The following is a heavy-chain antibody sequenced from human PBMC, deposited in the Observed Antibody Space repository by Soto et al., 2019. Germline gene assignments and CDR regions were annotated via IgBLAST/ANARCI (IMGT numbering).Heavy chain of an antibody. D-gene: IGHD3-3*01. CDR2: IGTHNGDT. J-gene: IGHJ5*02. Sequence: QVQLVQSGPEVKKPGASVKVSCKASGYTFNTYGFSWVRQAPGHGLEWVGWIGTHNGDTTYAQKFQGRVTMTIDTSTTTSYMELRSLTSDDTAMYFCARDWRGAEGFDPWGQGTLVTVSS. CDR3: ARDWRGAEGFDP. V-gene: IGHV1-18*01. CDR1: GYTFNTYG.